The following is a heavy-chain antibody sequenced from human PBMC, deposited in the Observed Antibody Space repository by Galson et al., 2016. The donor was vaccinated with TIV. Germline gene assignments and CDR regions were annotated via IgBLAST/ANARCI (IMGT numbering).Heavy chain of an antibody. CDR2: IIPIFGVP. Sequence: CKASGGTFSNYGVSWVRQAPGQGLEWMGGIIPIFGVPKYGQKFQGRFTITADESTSTAYMELSSLRSEDTAVYYCARGFSKLRYYGSGSYLYFDYWGQGTLVTVSS. V-gene: IGHV1-69*01. D-gene: IGHD3-10*01. CDR3: ARGFSKLRYYGSGSYLYFDY. CDR1: GGTFSNYG. J-gene: IGHJ4*02.